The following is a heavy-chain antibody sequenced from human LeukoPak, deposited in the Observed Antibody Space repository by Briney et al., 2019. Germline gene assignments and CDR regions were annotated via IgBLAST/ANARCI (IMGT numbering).Heavy chain of an antibody. D-gene: IGHD3-10*01. V-gene: IGHV4-39*07. CDR1: GGSISSSSYY. CDR3: ASGVVWYYGSGSGTVPYFQH. Sequence: TLSLTCTVSGGSISSSSYYWGWIRQPPGKGLEWIGSIYYSGSTYYNPSLKSRVTISVDTSKNQFSLKLSSVTAADTAVYYCASGVVWYYGSGSGTVPYFQHWGQGTLVTVSS. J-gene: IGHJ1*01. CDR2: IYYSGST.